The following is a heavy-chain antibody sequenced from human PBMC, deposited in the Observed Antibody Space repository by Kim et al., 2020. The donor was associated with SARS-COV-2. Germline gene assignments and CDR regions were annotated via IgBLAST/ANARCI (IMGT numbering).Heavy chain of an antibody. J-gene: IGHJ4*02. CDR3: VRYSGWYYFDY. D-gene: IGHD5-12*01. V-gene: IGHV6-1*01. CDR2: YS. Sequence: YSDYAVSVKSRITINPDTSKSQFSLTLTSVTPEDTALYYCVRYSGWYYFDYWGQGTLVIVSS.